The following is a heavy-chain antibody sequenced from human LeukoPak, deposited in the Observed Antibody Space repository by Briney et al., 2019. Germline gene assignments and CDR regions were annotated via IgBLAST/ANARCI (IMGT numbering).Heavy chain of an antibody. J-gene: IGHJ6*02. D-gene: IGHD3/OR15-3a*01. CDR2: IWYDGSNK. Sequence: QPGGSLRLSCVASRLTFSSFSMNWVRQAPGKGLEWVAVIWYDGSNKYYADSVKGRFTISRDNSKNTLYLQMNSLRAEDTAVYYCARDLSPGLLGLYYYYYGMDVWGQGTTVTVSS. V-gene: IGHV3-33*08. CDR1: RLTFSSFS. CDR3: ARDLSPGLLGLYYYYYGMDV.